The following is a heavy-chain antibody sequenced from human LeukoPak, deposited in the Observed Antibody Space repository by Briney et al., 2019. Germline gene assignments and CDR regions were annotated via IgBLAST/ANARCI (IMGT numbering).Heavy chain of an antibody. CDR1: GFTFSSYW. CDR3: AKGDWGDY. Sequence: GGSLRLSCAASGFTFSSYWMHWVRQAPGKGLVWVSRINIDGSGTTYADSVKGRFTISRDNSKDTLYLQMNSLRADDTAVYYCAKGDWGDYWGQGTLVTVSS. D-gene: IGHD7-27*01. CDR2: INIDGSGT. V-gene: IGHV3-74*01. J-gene: IGHJ4*02.